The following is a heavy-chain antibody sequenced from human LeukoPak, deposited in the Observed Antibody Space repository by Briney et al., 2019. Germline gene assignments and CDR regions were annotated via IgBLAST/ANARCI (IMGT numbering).Heavy chain of an antibody. CDR3: ARVSPAMAHDY. Sequence: SETLSLTCAVYGGSFSGYYWSWIRQPPGKGLEWIGEINHSGSTNYNPSLKSRVTISVDTSKNQFSLKLSSVTAADTAVYYCARVSPAMAHDYWGQGTLVTVSS. J-gene: IGHJ4*02. V-gene: IGHV4-34*01. CDR1: GGSFSGYY. D-gene: IGHD5-18*01. CDR2: INHSGST.